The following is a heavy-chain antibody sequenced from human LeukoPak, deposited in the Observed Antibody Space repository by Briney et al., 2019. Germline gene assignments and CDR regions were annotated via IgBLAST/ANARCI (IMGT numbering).Heavy chain of an antibody. J-gene: IGHJ6*02. Sequence: GGSLRLSCAASGFTFSSYSMNWVRQAPGKGLEWVSSISSSSSYIYYADSVKGRFTISRDNAKNSLYLQMNSLRAEDTAVYYCARDRYYYDSSGYGYYYGMGVWGQGTTVTVSS. CDR2: ISSSSSYI. CDR1: GFTFSSYS. D-gene: IGHD3-22*01. V-gene: IGHV3-21*01. CDR3: ARDRYYYDSSGYGYYYGMGV.